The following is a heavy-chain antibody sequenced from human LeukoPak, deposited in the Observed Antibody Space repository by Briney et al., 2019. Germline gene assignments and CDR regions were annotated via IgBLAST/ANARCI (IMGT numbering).Heavy chain of an antibody. D-gene: IGHD2-15*01. CDR1: GFTFTFYW. CDR3: AKSGLNRFDY. CDR2: FSGSGGST. Sequence: TGGSLRLSCEASGFTFTFYWMTWVRQAPGKGLEWVSTFSGSGGSTHYADSVKGRFTISRDNSKNTLYLQMNSLRAEDTAVYYCAKSGLNRFDYWGQGTLVTVSS. V-gene: IGHV3-23*01. J-gene: IGHJ4*02.